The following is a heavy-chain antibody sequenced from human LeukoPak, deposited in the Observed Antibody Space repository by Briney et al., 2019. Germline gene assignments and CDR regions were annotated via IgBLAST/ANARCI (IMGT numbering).Heavy chain of an antibody. CDR3: ASDIAVAGTRSEYYYYYYGMDV. CDR2: INPNSAAT. Sequence: ASVTLSCKASGYTITSYYMHWVRQPPGQGLEWMGCINPNSAATNCAQMFQGRVTMTRDTSISTAYMELSRLRSDDTAVYYCASDIAVAGTRSEYYYYYYGMDVWGQGPTVTVSS. V-gene: IGHV1-2*02. J-gene: IGHJ6*02. CDR1: GYTITSYY. D-gene: IGHD6-19*01.